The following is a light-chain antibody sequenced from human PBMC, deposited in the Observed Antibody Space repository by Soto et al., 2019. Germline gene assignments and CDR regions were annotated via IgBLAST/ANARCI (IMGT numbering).Light chain of an antibody. V-gene: IGKV1-9*01. Sequence: DIQLTQSPSFLSASVGDRVTITCRASQGISSYLAWYQQKPGKAPKLLIYAASTLQSGVPSRFSGSGSGTEFTLTISSLQPEYFATSYCQQLNCYPLHTFGSGIKVDI. CDR1: QGISSY. CDR2: AAS. J-gene: IGKJ3*01. CDR3: QQLNCYPLHT.